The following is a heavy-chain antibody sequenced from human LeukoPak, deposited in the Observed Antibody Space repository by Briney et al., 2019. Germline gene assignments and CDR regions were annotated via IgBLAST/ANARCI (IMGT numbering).Heavy chain of an antibody. V-gene: IGHV4-59*08. CDR1: GGSISSYY. D-gene: IGHD2-21*02. CDR3: ARRSLTVNAFDI. Sequence: ASETLSLTCTVPGGSISSYYWSWIRQPPGKGLEWIGYIYYSGSTNYNPSLKSRVTISVDTSKNQFSLKLSSVTAADTAVYYCARRSLTVNAFDIWGQGTMVTVSS. J-gene: IGHJ3*02. CDR2: IYYSGST.